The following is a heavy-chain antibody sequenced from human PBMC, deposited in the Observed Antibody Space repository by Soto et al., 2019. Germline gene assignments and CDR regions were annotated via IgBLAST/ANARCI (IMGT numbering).Heavy chain of an antibody. CDR3: AHRRRGSYFDY. Sequence: IPLKGSCPTPVKPKQNPTLTWTFSWFSPRPSGVGLGWIRQAPRKALEWLALIYWDDDKRYSPSLKSRLTITKDTSKNQVVLTMTNMDPVDTATYYCAHRRRGSYFDYWGQGTLVTVSS. V-gene: IGHV2-5*02. J-gene: IGHJ4*02. CDR2: IYWDDDK. D-gene: IGHD3-16*01. CDR1: WFSPRPSGVG.